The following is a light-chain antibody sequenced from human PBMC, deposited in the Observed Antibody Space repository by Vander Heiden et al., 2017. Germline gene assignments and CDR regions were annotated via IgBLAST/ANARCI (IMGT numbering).Light chain of an antibody. CDR1: QSVSSY. Sequence: ETVLSPSPATLSLSPWERATLSCRASQSVSSYLARYQQKPRQAPRHLIYDASNRATGIPARFSGSGSGTDFTLTISSREPEDFAVYYCQQHSNSPRFTFGHGTKVDIK. CDR3: QQHSNSPRFT. CDR2: DAS. V-gene: IGKV3-11*01. J-gene: IGKJ3*01.